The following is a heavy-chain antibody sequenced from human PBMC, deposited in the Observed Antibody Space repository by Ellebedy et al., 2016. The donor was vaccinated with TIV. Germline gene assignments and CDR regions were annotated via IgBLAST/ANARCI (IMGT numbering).Heavy chain of an antibody. CDR3: ARSGYGSGSYYAFAD. CDR1: GGSISSYY. Sequence: SETLSLTXTVPGGSISSYYWSWIRQPPGKGLEWIGYIYYSGSTNYNPSLKSRVTISVDTSKNQFSLKLSSVTAADTAVYYCARSGYGSGSYYAFADWGQGTLVTVSS. D-gene: IGHD3-10*01. J-gene: IGHJ4*02. V-gene: IGHV4-59*08. CDR2: IYYSGST.